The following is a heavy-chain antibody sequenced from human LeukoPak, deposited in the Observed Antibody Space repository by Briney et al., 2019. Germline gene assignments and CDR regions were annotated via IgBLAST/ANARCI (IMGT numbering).Heavy chain of an antibody. J-gene: IGHJ6*03. D-gene: IGHD3-3*01. CDR2: IQQGGSEK. CDR1: GFTFGSYW. CDR3: TTPPTNYEFRSGHFGHYYYMDV. V-gene: IGHV3-7*03. Sequence: GGSLRLSCAASGFTFGSYWMTWVRQAPGKGLEWVANIQQGGSEKNYADSVKGRFTISRDNAKNSLYLQMNSLKPEDTAVYYCTTPPTNYEFRSGHFGHYYYMDVWGKGTTVSVSS.